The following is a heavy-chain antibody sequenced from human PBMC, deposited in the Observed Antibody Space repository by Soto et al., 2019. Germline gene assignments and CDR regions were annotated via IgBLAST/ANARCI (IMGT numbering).Heavy chain of an antibody. V-gene: IGHV1-18*01. CDR3: ARVEYYGSGSYSY. Sequence: VQLVQSGAEVRKPGASVKVSCKASGYTFSSYDISWVRQAPGQGLEWMGWLSAYNGNTKYAQKLQGRVTMTTDTSTSTAYMELRSLRFDDTAVYYCARVEYYGSGSYSYWGQGTLVTVSS. D-gene: IGHD3-10*01. J-gene: IGHJ4*02. CDR1: GYTFSSYD. CDR2: LSAYNGNT.